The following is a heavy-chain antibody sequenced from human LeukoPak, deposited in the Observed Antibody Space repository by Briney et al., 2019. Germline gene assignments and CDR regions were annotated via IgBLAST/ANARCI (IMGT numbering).Heavy chain of an antibody. CDR3: AGDSPIIAAAGTMGY. J-gene: IGHJ4*02. D-gene: IGHD6-13*01. Sequence: PGGSLRLSCAASGFTVSSNYMSWVRQAPGKGLEWVSVIYSGGSTYYADSVKGRFTISRDNSKNTLYLQMNSLRAEDTAVYYCAGDSPIIAAAGTMGYWGQGTLVTVSS. CDR2: IYSGGST. V-gene: IGHV3-53*01. CDR1: GFTVSSNY.